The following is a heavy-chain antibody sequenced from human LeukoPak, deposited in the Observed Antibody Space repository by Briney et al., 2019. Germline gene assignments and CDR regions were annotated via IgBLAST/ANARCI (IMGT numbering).Heavy chain of an antibody. Sequence: GGSLRLSCAASGFTFSSYAMSWVRQAPGKGLEWVSAISGSGGSTYYADSVKGRFTISRDNSKNTLYLQMNSLRAEDTAVYYCAKDRSEYGSGSYYPLDYWGQGALVTVSS. CDR2: ISGSGGST. CDR3: AKDRSEYGSGSYYPLDY. J-gene: IGHJ4*02. D-gene: IGHD3-10*01. CDR1: GFTFSSYA. V-gene: IGHV3-23*01.